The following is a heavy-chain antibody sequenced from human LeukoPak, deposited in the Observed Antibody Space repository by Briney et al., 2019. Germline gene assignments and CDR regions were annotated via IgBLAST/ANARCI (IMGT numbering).Heavy chain of an antibody. V-gene: IGHV1-46*01. Sequence: ASVKVSCKASGYTFTGYYMHWVRQAPGQGLEWMGIINPSGGSTSYAQKLQGRVTMTRDTSTSTVYMELSSLRSEDTAVYYCARDWGPSGSYYTLDYWGQGTLVTVSS. CDR1: GYTFTGYY. CDR3: ARDWGPSGSYYTLDY. J-gene: IGHJ4*02. D-gene: IGHD3-10*01. CDR2: INPSGGST.